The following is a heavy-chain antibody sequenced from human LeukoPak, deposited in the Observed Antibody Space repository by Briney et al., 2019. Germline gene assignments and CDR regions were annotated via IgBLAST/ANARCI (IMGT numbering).Heavy chain of an antibody. CDR2: IDAYNGNT. D-gene: IGHD6-13*01. J-gene: IGHJ4*02. CDR3: ARRGYSSSWNVFYLDY. Sequence: GASVKVSCTASGYTSTNYGLNWVRQAPGQGLEWMGWIDAYNGNTNYAQRVQDRVTMTTDRSTNTVYMELRSLTSDDTAVYYCARRGYSSSWNVFYLDYWGQGTLVTVSS. V-gene: IGHV1-18*01. CDR1: GYTSTNYG.